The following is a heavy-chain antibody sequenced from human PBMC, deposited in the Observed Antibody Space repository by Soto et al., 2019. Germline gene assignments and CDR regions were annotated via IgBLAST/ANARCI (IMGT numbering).Heavy chain of an antibody. CDR2: IYSGGST. CDR3: VRPTYYYDSSGRPGY. Sequence: GGSLRLSCAASGFTVSSNYMSWVRQAPGKGLEWVSVIYSGGSTYYADSVKGRFTISSDDAKNTLYLQMNSLRVEDTAVYYCVRPTYYYDSSGRPGYWGQGTLVTVSS. CDR1: GFTVSSNY. D-gene: IGHD3-22*01. V-gene: IGHV3-66*04. J-gene: IGHJ4*02.